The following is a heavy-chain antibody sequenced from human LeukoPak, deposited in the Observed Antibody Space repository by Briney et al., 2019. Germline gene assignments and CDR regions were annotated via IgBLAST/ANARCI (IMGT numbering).Heavy chain of an antibody. J-gene: IGHJ6*02. D-gene: IGHD2-2*01. CDR3: ARDLAVVVSDTGYYYYYGMDV. Sequence: PGGSLRLSCAASEFTFSNYWMTWVRQAPGKGLEWVANINEDETAKYYVGSVKGRFTISRDNAKNSLYLQMNSLRAEDTAVYYCARDLAVVVSDTGYYYYYGMDVWGQGTTVTVSS. CDR2: INEDETAK. CDR1: EFTFSNYW. V-gene: IGHV3-7*01.